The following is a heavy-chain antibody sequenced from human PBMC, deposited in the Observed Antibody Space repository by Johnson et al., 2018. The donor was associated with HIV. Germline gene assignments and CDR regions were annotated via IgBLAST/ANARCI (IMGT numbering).Heavy chain of an antibody. CDR1: GFTFSSYY. D-gene: IGHD3-16*02. CDR2: IRSKANSYAT. CDR3: TRHDGLRLGELSSDAFDI. V-gene: IGHV3-73*01. J-gene: IGHJ3*02. Sequence: VQLMESGGGLVQPGGSLRLSCAASGFTFSSYYMNCVRQAPGNGLELVGRIRSKANSYATAYAASVKGRFTISRDDSKNTAYLQMNSLKTEDTAVYYCTRHDGLRLGELSSDAFDIWGQGTMVTVSS.